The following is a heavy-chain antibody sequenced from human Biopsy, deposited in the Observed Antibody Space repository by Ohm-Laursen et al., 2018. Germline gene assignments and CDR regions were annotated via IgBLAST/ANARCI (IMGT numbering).Heavy chain of an antibody. V-gene: IGHV3-23*01. J-gene: IGHJ5*02. CDR3: AKGRSGGTGHGNWFDP. CDR1: GFTFSGYA. Sequence: SLRLSCSASGFTFSGYAMSWVRQSPEKGLEWVSVVTGTGKSKYYTDSVKGRFSISRDNSKNTLYLQMNSLRVEDTAVYYCAKGRSGGTGHGNWFDPWGQGTLVIVSS. D-gene: IGHD3-10*01. CDR2: VTGTGKSK.